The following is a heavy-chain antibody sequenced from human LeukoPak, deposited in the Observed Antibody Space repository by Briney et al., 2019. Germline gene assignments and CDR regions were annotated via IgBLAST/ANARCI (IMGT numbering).Heavy chain of an antibody. CDR1: GYTFTSYD. V-gene: IGHV1-8*01. D-gene: IGHD6-13*01. Sequence: ASVKVSCKASGYTFTSYDINWVRQATGQGLEWMGWMNPNSGNTGYAQKFQGRVTMTRNTSISTAYMELSSLRSEDTAVYYCARGIKPIAPTDYWGQGTLVTVSS. CDR3: ARGIKPIAPTDY. J-gene: IGHJ4*02. CDR2: MNPNSGNT.